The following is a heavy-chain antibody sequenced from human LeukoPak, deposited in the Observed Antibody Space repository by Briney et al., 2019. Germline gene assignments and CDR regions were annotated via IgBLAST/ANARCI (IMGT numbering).Heavy chain of an antibody. D-gene: IGHD5-24*01. CDR1: GYSISSGYF. V-gene: IGHV4-38-2*02. CDR2: IYRSGTT. J-gene: IGHJ4*02. CDR3: ARDLQGECYNRAEFDY. Sequence: KPSETLSLTCTVSGYSISSGYFWAWIRQPPGKGLEWIGSIYRSGTTYYIPSLKSRVTISVDTSKNQFSLELNSVTAADTAVYYCARDLQGECYNRAEFDYWGQGTLVTVSS.